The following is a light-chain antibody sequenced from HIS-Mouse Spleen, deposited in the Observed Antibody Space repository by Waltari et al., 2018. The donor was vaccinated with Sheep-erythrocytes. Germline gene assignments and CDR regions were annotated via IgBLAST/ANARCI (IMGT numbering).Light chain of an antibody. V-gene: IGKV1-39*01. CDR2: AAS. J-gene: IGKJ4*01. CDR3: QQSYSTPPLT. Sequence: DIQMTQSPSSLSASVGDRVTITCRASQSISSYLNWYQQKLGKAPKLLIYAASSLQSGVPSRFSGSGSGTDFTLTISSLQPEDFATYYCQQSYSTPPLTFGGGTKVDIK. CDR1: QSISSY.